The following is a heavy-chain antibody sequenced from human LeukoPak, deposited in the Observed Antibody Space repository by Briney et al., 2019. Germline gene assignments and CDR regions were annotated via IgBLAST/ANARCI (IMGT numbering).Heavy chain of an antibody. D-gene: IGHD3-10*01. CDR3: ARHRFGELLSGVDP. CDR2: ISSSGSTI. J-gene: IGHJ5*02. V-gene: IGHV3-11*04. CDR1: GFTCSDYY. Sequence: GGSLRLSCAASGFTCSDYYMSWIRQAPGKGLEWVSYISSSGSTIYYADSVKGRFTISRDNAKNSLYLQMNSLRAEDTAVYYCARHRFGELLSGVDPWGQGTLVTVSS.